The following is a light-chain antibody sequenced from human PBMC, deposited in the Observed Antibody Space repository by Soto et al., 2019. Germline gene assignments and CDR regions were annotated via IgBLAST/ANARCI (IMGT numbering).Light chain of an antibody. CDR3: QQYYRTPFT. Sequence: DIVMTQSPASLAVSLGERATINCKSSQSVLYSSNNKNYVAWYQQKPGQPPKLLIYWASTRESGVPDRFSGSGSGTDFTLTISSLQAEDVAFYYCQQYYRTPFTFGGGTKVDIK. CDR1: QSVLYSSNNKNY. V-gene: IGKV4-1*01. CDR2: WAS. J-gene: IGKJ4*01.